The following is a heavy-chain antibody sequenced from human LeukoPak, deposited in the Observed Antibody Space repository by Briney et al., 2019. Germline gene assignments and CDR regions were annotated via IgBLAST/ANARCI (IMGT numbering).Heavy chain of an antibody. Sequence: KASETLSLTCTVSGGSISSSSYYWGWIRQPPGKGLEWIGGIYYSGSTYYNPSLKSRVTISVDTSKNQFSLKLSSVTAADTAVYYCASNKRVPYCSSTSCYTYAGPYYFDYWGQGTLVTVSS. J-gene: IGHJ4*02. V-gene: IGHV4-39*07. CDR1: GGSISSSSYY. D-gene: IGHD2-2*02. CDR3: ASNKRVPYCSSTSCYTYAGPYYFDY. CDR2: IYYSGST.